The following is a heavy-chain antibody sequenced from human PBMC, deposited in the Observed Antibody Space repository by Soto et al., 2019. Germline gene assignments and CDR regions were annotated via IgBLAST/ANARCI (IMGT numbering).Heavy chain of an antibody. D-gene: IGHD5-18*01. CDR1: VGSFIGYY. Sequence: PSETLSLPCDFYVGSFIGYYWSWIRQPPGKGLEWIGEINHSGSTNYNPSLKSRVTISVDTSKNQFSLKLSSVTAADTAVYYCARGRGYSYGYYRTEYYYYGMDVWGQGTTVTVSS. CDR3: ARGRGYSYGYYRTEYYYYGMDV. J-gene: IGHJ6*02. CDR2: INHSGST. V-gene: IGHV4-34*01.